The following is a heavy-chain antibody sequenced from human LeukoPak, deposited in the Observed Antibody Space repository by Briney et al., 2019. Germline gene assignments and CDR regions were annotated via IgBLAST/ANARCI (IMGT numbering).Heavy chain of an antibody. CDR3: ARVFLGAAAGNYYYYGMDV. D-gene: IGHD6-13*01. CDR2: FDPEDGET. CDR1: GYTLTELS. Sequence: ASVKVSCKVSGYTLTELSMHWVRQAPGKGLEWMGGFDPEDGETIYAQKFQGRVTMTEDTSTDTAYMELSSLRSEDTAVYYCARVFLGAAAGNYYYYGMDVWGQGTTVTVSS. V-gene: IGHV1-24*01. J-gene: IGHJ6*02.